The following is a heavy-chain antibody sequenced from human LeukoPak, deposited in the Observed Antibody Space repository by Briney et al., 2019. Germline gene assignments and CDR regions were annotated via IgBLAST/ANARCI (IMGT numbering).Heavy chain of an antibody. Sequence: GGSLRLSCAASEFSFNDAWMSWVRQAPGKGLEWVGHIRSKTDGGTTHYSAPVKGRFTISRDDSRNTMYLQMSSLKSDDTALYFRTTPYLPWLRLRDDAFDIWGQGTMVTVSS. D-gene: IGHD5-12*01. V-gene: IGHV3-15*01. J-gene: IGHJ3*02. CDR3: TTPYLPWLRLRDDAFDI. CDR1: EFSFNDAW. CDR2: IRSKTDGGTT.